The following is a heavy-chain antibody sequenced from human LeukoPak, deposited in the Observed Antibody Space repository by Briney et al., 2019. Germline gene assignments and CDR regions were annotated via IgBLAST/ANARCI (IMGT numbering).Heavy chain of an antibody. CDR1: GVSISGLY. Sequence: PETLSLTCTVSGVSISGLYCRWIRPPPGKSLEWSWYTYYSASSYYNPSLKGRVTISVDTSQNQCSMKPNSVISADAAVYYFARDGMGDVWGQGTTVTVSS. V-gene: IGHV4-59*01. CDR2: TYYSASS. J-gene: IGHJ6*02. CDR3: ARDGMGDV. D-gene: IGHD1-1*01.